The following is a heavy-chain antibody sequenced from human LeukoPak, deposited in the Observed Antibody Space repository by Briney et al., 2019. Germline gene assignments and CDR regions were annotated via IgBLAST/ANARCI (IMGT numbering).Heavy chain of an antibody. J-gene: IGHJ4*02. CDR1: GGSFSGYY. Sequence: SETLSLTCAVYGGSFSGYYWSWIRQPPGKGLEWIGEINHSGSTNYNPSLKSRVTISVDTSKNQFSLKLSSVTAADTAVYYCARGWGAARHLYFDYWGQGTLVTVSS. V-gene: IGHV4-34*01. CDR2: INHSGST. CDR3: ARGWGAARHLYFDY. D-gene: IGHD6-6*01.